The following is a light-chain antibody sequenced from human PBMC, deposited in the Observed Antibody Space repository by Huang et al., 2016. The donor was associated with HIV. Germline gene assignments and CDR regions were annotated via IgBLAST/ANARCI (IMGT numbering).Light chain of an antibody. CDR1: QSVSSN. CDR2: GAA. V-gene: IGKV3-15*01. CDR3: QQYNNWPPGT. Sequence: EVVLTQSPATPSVSPGERATLSCRATQSVSSNLAWYQQKPGQAPSLRTYGAATRATGVPARCSGSGSATEFTLTISSLQSEDFAVYYCQQYNNWPPGTFGQGTKVEI. J-gene: IGKJ1*01.